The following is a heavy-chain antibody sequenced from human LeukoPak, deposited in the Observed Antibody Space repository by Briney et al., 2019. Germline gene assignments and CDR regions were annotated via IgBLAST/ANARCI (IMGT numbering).Heavy chain of an antibody. V-gene: IGHV3-30*02. CDR3: AKVGWGWYQIDY. J-gene: IGHJ4*02. Sequence: GRSLRLSCAASGFTFSTYGMYWVRKAPGKGLEWVAFIRYDGTEEDYADSVKGRFTISRDNSKNTMYLVMNSLRLEDTAVYYCAKVGWGWYQIDYWGEGKLVTVS. D-gene: IGHD6-19*01. CDR2: IRYDGTEE. CDR1: GFTFSTYG.